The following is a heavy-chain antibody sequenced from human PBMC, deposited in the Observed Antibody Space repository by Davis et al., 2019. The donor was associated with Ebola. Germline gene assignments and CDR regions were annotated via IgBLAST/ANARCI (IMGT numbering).Heavy chain of an antibody. Sequence: SVKVSCKASGGTFCSYAISWVRQAPGQGLEWMGGIIPIFGTANYAQKFQGRVTITADESTSTAYMELSSLRSEDTAVYYCARDARAYCGGDCYLQDAFDIWGQGTMVTVSS. CDR2: IIPIFGTA. CDR1: GGTFCSYA. V-gene: IGHV1-69*13. D-gene: IGHD2-21*01. CDR3: ARDARAYCGGDCYLQDAFDI. J-gene: IGHJ3*02.